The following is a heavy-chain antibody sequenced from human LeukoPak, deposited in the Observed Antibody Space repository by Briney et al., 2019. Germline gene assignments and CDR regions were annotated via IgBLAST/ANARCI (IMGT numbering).Heavy chain of an antibody. CDR1: GGSISSYY. CDR2: IYYSGST. D-gene: IGHD5-18*01. Sequence: ELSETLSLTCTVSGGSISSYYWRWIRQPPGKGLEWIGYIYYSGSTNYNPSLKSRVTISVDTSKNQFSLKLSSVTAADTAVDYCARDYYSYGFYCWGQGTLVTLAS. CDR3: ARDYYSYGFYC. J-gene: IGHJ4*02. V-gene: IGHV4-59*01.